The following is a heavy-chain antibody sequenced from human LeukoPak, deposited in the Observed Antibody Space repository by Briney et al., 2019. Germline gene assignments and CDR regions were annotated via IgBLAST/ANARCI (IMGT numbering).Heavy chain of an antibody. CDR1: GGSFSGYY. V-gene: IGHV4-34*01. Sequence: SETLSLTCAVYGGSFSGYYWSWIRQPPGKGLEWIGEIYHSGSTNYNPSLKSRVTISVDKSKNQFSLKLSSVTAADTAVYYCAKAVADKRPYYFDYWGQGILVTVSS. CDR3: AKAVADKRPYYFDY. D-gene: IGHD6-19*01. J-gene: IGHJ4*02. CDR2: IYHSGST.